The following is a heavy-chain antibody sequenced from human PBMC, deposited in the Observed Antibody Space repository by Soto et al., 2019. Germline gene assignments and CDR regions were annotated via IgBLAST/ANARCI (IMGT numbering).Heavy chain of an antibody. V-gene: IGHV3-9*01. Sequence: GGSLRLSCAASGFTFNDYAMHWVRQAPGKGLGWVSGISWNSGSIGYADSVKGRFTISRDNAKNSLYLQMNSLRAEDTALYYCAKDIGRYCSSTSCYSSPDYWGQGTLVTVSS. CDR1: GFTFNDYA. CDR2: ISWNSGSI. J-gene: IGHJ4*02. CDR3: AKDIGRYCSSTSCYSSPDY. D-gene: IGHD2-2*01.